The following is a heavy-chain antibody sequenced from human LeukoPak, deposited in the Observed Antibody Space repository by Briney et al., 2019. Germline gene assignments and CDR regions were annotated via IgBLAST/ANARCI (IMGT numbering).Heavy chain of an antibody. CDR2: IRYDGGNT. D-gene: IGHD3-10*01. Sequence: GGSLRLSCAASGFTFSTSGMHWVRQAPGKGLEWVAFIRYDGGNTYYADSVKGRFTLARDNCKNTVFLQMNSLRAEDAALYYCASDGRRSGSYSNYFDYWGQGTLVTVCS. CDR3: ASDGRRSGSYSNYFDY. CDR1: GFTFSTSG. V-gene: IGHV3-30*02. J-gene: IGHJ4*02.